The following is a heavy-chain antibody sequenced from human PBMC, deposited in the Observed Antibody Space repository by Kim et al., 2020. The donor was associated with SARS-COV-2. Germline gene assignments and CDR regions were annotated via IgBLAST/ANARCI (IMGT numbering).Heavy chain of an antibody. Sequence: GGSLRLSCAASGFTFDDYAMHWVRQAPGKGLEWVSGISWNSDSIGYADSVKGRFTISRDNAKNSLYLQMNSLRAEDTALYYCAKDSDDRSGGNWGESPRFDPWGQGTLVTVSS. V-gene: IGHV3-9*01. D-gene: IGHD2-15*01. CDR1: GFTFDDYA. CDR3: AKDSDDRSGGNWGESPRFDP. CDR2: ISWNSDSI. J-gene: IGHJ5*02.